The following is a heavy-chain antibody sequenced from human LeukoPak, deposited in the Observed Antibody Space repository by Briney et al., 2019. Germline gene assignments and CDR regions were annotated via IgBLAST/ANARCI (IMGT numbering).Heavy chain of an antibody. CDR2: ITGSGGST. CDR1: GFTFSDSP. CDR3: AKDDGLIMFSS. V-gene: IGHV3-23*01. Sequence: GGSLRLSCAASGFTFSDSPMHWVRQAPGKGLEWVSGITGSGGSTYYAGSVKGRFTISRDNSKNTLYLQVNSLRAEDTAVYYCAKDDGLIMFSSWGQGTLVTVSS. J-gene: IGHJ5*02. D-gene: IGHD3-16*01.